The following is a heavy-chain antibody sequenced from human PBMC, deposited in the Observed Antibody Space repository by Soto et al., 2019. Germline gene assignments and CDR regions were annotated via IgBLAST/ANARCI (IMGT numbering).Heavy chain of an antibody. J-gene: IGHJ4*02. CDR1: GFSLSTTGVG. CDR2: IYCDNDK. V-gene: IGHV2-5*02. CDR3: ARCLWFGELH. D-gene: IGHD3-10*01. Sequence: QITLKESGPTLVKPTQTLTLTCSFSGFSLSTTGVGVGWIRQSPGTALEWIAIIYCDNDKRYSPSLKSRVTITKDTYKNQVVLTVTNMDPVDTGTNYCARCLWFGELHWGQGALVTVSS.